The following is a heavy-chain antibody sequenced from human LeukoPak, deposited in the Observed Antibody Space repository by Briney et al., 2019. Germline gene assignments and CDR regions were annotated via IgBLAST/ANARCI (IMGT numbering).Heavy chain of an antibody. D-gene: IGHD6-13*01. Sequence: GGSLRLSCAASGFIFSNYAMQWVRQAPGMGLEWVAFIRYDGGNTYYADSVKGRFTISRDNAKNTLYLQMNSLRAEDTAVYYCARDRIEQQRTLGRSSNYYYYYYMDVWGKGTTVTVSS. V-gene: IGHV3-30*02. CDR3: ARDRIEQQRTLGRSSNYYYYYYMDV. CDR1: GFIFSNYA. J-gene: IGHJ6*03. CDR2: IRYDGGNT.